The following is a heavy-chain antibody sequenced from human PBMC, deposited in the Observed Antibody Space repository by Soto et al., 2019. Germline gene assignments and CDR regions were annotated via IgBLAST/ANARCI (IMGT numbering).Heavy chain of an antibody. Sequence: GGSLRLSCAASGFTFSSYSMNWVRQAPGKGLEWVSSISSSSSYIYYADSVKGRFTISRDNAKNSLYLQMNSLRAEDTAVYYCXRIQLHLPGLDYYGMDVWGQGTTVTVSS. CDR2: ISSSSSYI. D-gene: IGHD5-18*01. V-gene: IGHV3-21*01. J-gene: IGHJ6*02. CDR1: GFTFSSYS. CDR3: XRIQLHLPGLDYYGMDV.